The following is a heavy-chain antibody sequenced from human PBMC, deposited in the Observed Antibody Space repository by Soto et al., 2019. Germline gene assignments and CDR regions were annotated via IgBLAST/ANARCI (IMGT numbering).Heavy chain of an antibody. D-gene: IGHD2-2*01. J-gene: IGHJ4*01. CDR2: IGTDGNT. Sequence: AGGSLRLSCAASGFTFNSYAMNWVRQAPGKGLAWVSAIGTDGNTYYANSVKGRITISRDNSRTTLYLQMNSLRVEDTALYYCVRKYPGTRPFDYWGQGTLVTVSS. CDR1: GFTFNSYA. CDR3: VRKYPGTRPFDY. V-gene: IGHV3-23*01.